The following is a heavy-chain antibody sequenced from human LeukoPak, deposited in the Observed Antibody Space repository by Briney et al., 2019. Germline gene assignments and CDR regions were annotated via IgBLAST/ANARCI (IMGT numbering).Heavy chain of an antibody. CDR1: GFTFSSYW. CDR3: ARTRLSCDC. Sequence: GGSLRLSCAASGFTFSSYWMTWVRQAPGKGLEWVASIKQDGSERNYVDSVKGRFTISRDNAKNSLYLQMNRLRDEDTAVYYCARTRLSCDCWGQGTLVTVSS. J-gene: IGHJ4*02. D-gene: IGHD2/OR15-2a*01. CDR2: IKQDGSER. V-gene: IGHV3-7*01.